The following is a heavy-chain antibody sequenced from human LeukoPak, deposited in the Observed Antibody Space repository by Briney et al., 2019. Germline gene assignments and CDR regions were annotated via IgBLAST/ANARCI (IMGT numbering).Heavy chain of an antibody. V-gene: IGHV4-4*09. CDR1: GASISNSY. D-gene: IGHD4-23*01. CDR3: ANSYDGKIVPFDN. J-gene: IGHJ4*02. CDR2: IYSSRST. Sequence: SETLSLTCSVSGASISNSYWNWVRQPPGKGLEWIGYIYSSRSTNYNPSLKSRVTISVDTSKNQFSLKMTSATAADTAVYYCANSYDGKIVPFDNWGQGALVTVSS.